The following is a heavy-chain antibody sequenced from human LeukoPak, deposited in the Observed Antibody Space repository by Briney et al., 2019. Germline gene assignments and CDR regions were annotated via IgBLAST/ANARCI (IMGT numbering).Heavy chain of an antibody. CDR1: GFTISTAW. CDR2: IKSEGEGATT. J-gene: IGHJ6*04. Sequence: GGSLRLSCVGSGFTISTAWMSWVRQAPGKGLEWLGHIKSEGEGATTDYAAPAKGRFAISRDDSKNMIYLQMSSLKIDDTAIYYCIAHFPYFYGFDVWGKGTTVTVSS. CDR3: IAHFPYFYGFDV. D-gene: IGHD3-3*02. V-gene: IGHV3-15*01.